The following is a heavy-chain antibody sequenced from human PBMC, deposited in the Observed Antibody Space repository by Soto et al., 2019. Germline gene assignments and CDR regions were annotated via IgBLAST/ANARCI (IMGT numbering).Heavy chain of an antibody. CDR1: GFTFSDYY. J-gene: IGHJ6*02. D-gene: IGHD1-1*01. CDR2: ISNNRIYT. Sequence: QEQLVESGGGLTKPGGSLRLSCAASGFTFSDYYMSWIRQTPGKGLEWISYISNNRIYTNYADSVKGRFTISRDNAENSVHLQMNSLRAEDTAVYYCVRVATGYYGMDVWGQGTTVTVSS. CDR3: VRVATGYYGMDV. V-gene: IGHV3-11*05.